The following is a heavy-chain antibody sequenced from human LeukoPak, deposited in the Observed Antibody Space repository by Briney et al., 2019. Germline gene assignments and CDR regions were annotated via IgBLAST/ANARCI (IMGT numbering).Heavy chain of an antibody. D-gene: IGHD1-26*01. Sequence: SQTLSLTCAVYGGSFSGYYWSWIRQPPGKGLEWIGEINHSGSTNYNPSLTSQVTISVDTSKNQFSLKLSSVTAADTAVYYCARLGKSFYYYYMDVWGKGTTVTVSS. CDR1: GGSFSGYY. CDR2: INHSGST. V-gene: IGHV4-34*01. J-gene: IGHJ6*03. CDR3: ARLGKSFYYYYMDV.